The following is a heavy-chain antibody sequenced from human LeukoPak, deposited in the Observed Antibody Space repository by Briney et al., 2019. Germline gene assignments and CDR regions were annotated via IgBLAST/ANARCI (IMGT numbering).Heavy chain of an antibody. Sequence: NAGGSLRLSCAASGFTFSSYAMSWVRQAPGKGLEWVSSISTSSSYIYYADSVKGRFTISRDNAKNSLYLQMNSLRAEDTAVYYCARPRGNVEMATIPFDYWGQGTLVTISS. D-gene: IGHD5-24*01. J-gene: IGHJ4*02. CDR2: ISTSSSYI. CDR1: GFTFSSYA. V-gene: IGHV3-21*06. CDR3: ARPRGNVEMATIPFDY.